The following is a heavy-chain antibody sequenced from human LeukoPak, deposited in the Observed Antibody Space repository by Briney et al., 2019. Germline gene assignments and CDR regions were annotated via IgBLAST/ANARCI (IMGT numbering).Heavy chain of an antibody. CDR1: GFTFDDYG. CDR2: INWNGGST. CDR3: ARDSYSYGYSDAFDI. Sequence: GGSLRLSCAASGFTFDDYGMSWVRQAPGKGLEWVSGINWNGGSTGYADSVKGRFTISRDNAKNSLYLQMNSLRAEDTASYYCARDSYSYGYSDAFDIWGQGTMVTVSS. V-gene: IGHV3-20*04. D-gene: IGHD5-18*01. J-gene: IGHJ3*02.